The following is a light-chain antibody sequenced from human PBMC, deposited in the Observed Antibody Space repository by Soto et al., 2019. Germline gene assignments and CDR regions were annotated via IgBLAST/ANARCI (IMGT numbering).Light chain of an antibody. J-gene: IGLJ1*01. CDR3: RSYAGSNNLGV. CDR1: SSDVGGYNY. V-gene: IGLV2-8*01. Sequence: QSVLTQPPSASGSPGQSVTISCTGTSSDVGGYNYVSWYQQHPGKAPKLMIYEVSKRPSGVPDRFSGSKSGNTASLTVSGLQAEDEADYYCRSYAGSNNLGVFGTGTQLTVL. CDR2: EVS.